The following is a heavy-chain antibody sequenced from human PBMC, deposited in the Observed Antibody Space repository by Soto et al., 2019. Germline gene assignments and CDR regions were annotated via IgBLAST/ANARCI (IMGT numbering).Heavy chain of an antibody. CDR3: ARGSGDLPSILHY. D-gene: IGHD3-10*01. CDR2: ISSTTNYI. J-gene: IGHJ4*02. CDR1: RFTFTRYS. V-gene: IGHV3-21*06. Sequence: GRSLRLSCAASRFTFTRYSMNWVRQAPGKGLEWVASISSTTNYIYYGESLKGRLTISRDNAKNSMYLQMNTLRVEDTAVYYCARGSGDLPSILHYWGQGTLVTVSS.